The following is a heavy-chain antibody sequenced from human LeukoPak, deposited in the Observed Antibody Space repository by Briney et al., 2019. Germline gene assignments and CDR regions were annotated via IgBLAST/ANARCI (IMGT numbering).Heavy chain of an antibody. CDR2: INPNSGGT. Sequence: ASVKVSCKASGYTFTDYVMHWMRQAPGQGLEWMAWINPNSGGTNYAQKFQGRVTMTRDTSISTAYMELSKLTSDDTAVYYCARASGMGYTPPDFYWGQGTLVTVSS. V-gene: IGHV1-2*02. J-gene: IGHJ4*02. D-gene: IGHD3/OR15-3a*01. CDR1: GYTFTDYV. CDR3: ARASGMGYTPPDFY.